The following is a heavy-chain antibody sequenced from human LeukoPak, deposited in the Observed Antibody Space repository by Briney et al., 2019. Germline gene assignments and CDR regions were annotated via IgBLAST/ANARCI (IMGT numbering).Heavy chain of an antibody. J-gene: IGHJ6*03. CDR1: GYTFTSYG. CDR3: ARVSSAAAAWDYYYYMDV. D-gene: IGHD6-13*01. V-gene: IGHV1-18*01. CDR2: ISAYNGNT. Sequence: ASVKVSCKASGYTFTSYGISWVRQAPGQGLEWMGWISAYNGNTNYAQKLQGRVTMTTDTSTSTAYMELRSLRSDDTAVYYCARVSSAAAAWDYYYYMDVWGKGTRSPSP.